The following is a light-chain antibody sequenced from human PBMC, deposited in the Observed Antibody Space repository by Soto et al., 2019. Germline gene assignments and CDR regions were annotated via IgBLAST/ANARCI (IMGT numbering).Light chain of an antibody. J-gene: IGKJ1*01. CDR3: QQTINWPPT. V-gene: IGKV3-11*01. CDR2: DAS. Sequence: EIVLTQSPATLSLSPGERATLSCRASQSVSSYLAWYQQKPGQAPRLLIYDASNRATGIPARFSGSGSGTDFTLTISSLEPEDFAVYNGQQTINWPPTFGQGRKVEI. CDR1: QSVSSY.